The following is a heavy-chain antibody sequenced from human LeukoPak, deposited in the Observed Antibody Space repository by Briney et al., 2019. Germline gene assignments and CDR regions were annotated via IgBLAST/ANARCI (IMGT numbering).Heavy chain of an antibody. V-gene: IGHV1-18*01. D-gene: IGHD3-9*01. CDR2: ISAYNGNT. CDR3: AREWDYDILTGYYYAFDI. Sequence: GASVKVSCKASGYTLTSYGISWVRQAPGQGLEWMGWISAYNGNTNYAQKLQGRVTMTTDTSTSTAYMELRSLRSDDTAVYYCAREWDYDILTGYYYAFDIWGQGTMVTVSS. CDR1: GYTLTSYG. J-gene: IGHJ3*02.